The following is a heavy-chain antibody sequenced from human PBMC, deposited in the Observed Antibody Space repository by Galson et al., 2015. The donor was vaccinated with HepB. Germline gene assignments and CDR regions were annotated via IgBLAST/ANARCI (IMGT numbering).Heavy chain of an antibody. CDR1: GGSISSYY. D-gene: IGHD3-22*01. V-gene: IGHV4-59*01. CDR3: ARERYYYDSSGYYHPDAFDI. J-gene: IGHJ3*02. CDR2: IYYSGST. Sequence: SLTCTVSGGSISSYYCSWIRQPPGKGLEWIGYIYYSGSTNYNPSLKSRVTISVDTSKNQFSLKLSSVTAADTAVYYCARERYYYDSSGYYHPDAFDIWGQGTMVTVSS.